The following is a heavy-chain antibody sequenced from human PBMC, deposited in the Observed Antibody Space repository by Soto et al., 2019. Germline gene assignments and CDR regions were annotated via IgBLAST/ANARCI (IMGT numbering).Heavy chain of an antibody. D-gene: IGHD4-17*01. V-gene: IGHV4-39*01. Sequence: QLQLQESGPGLVKPSETLSLTCTVSGGSISSSSYYWGWIRQPPGKGLEWIGSIYYSGSTYYNPSLKSRVTISVDTSKNQFSLKLSSVTAADTAVYYCARQLGTTVSHNWFDPWGQGTLVTVSS. CDR3: ARQLGTTVSHNWFDP. CDR1: GGSISSSSYY. CDR2: IYYSGST. J-gene: IGHJ5*02.